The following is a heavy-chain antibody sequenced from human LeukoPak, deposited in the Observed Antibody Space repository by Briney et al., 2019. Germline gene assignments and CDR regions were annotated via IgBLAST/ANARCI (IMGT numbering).Heavy chain of an antibody. D-gene: IGHD2-2*01. CDR2: MNPNSGNT. J-gene: IGHJ6*03. CDR3: AGGRCSSTSCYEGMDV. CDR1: GYTFTSYG. V-gene: IGHV1-8*02. Sequence: ASVKVSCKASGYTFTSYGISWVRQATGQGLEWMGWMNPNSGNTGYAQKFQGRVTMTRNTSISTAYMELSSLRSEDTAVYYCAGGRCSSTSCYEGMDVWGKGTTVTISS.